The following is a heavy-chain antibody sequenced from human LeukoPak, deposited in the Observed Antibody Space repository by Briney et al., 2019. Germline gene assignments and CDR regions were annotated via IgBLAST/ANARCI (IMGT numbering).Heavy chain of an antibody. CDR3: ARPITFGGVIVSSSY. Sequence: GGSLRLSCAAAGFTFSSYEMNWVRQAPGKGLDWVSYISSSGSTIYYADSVKGRFTISRDNAKNSLYLQMNSLRAEDTAVYYCARPITFGGVIVSSSYWGQGTLVTVSS. J-gene: IGHJ4*02. D-gene: IGHD3-16*02. CDR2: ISSSGSTI. V-gene: IGHV3-48*03. CDR1: GFTFSSYE.